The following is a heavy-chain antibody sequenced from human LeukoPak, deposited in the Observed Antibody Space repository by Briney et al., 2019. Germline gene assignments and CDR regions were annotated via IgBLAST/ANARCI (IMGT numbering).Heavy chain of an antibody. V-gene: IGHV3-7*01. D-gene: IGHD2-21*01. CDR2: IKEDGSEK. CDR1: GFTFSAHW. Sequence: GGSLRLSCAASGFTFSAHWMSWVRQAPGKGLKWVANIKEDGSEKYYVDSVKGRFTISRDIAKNSLYLQMNSLRAEDTAVYYCARDLYSQYWGQGTLVTVSS. CDR3: ARDLYSQY. J-gene: IGHJ4*02.